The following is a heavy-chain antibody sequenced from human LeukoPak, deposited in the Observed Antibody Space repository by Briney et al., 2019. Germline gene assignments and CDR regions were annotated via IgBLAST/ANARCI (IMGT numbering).Heavy chain of an antibody. CDR3: ARTPGYSSGWYYAFDI. J-gene: IGHJ3*02. CDR2: IIPIFGTA. Sequence: SVKVSCKASGGTFSSYAISWVRQSPGQGLEWMGGIIPIFGTANYAQKFQGRVTMTRDTSISTAYMELSRLRSDDTAVYYCARTPGYSSGWYYAFDIWGQGTMVTVSS. V-gene: IGHV1-69*05. CDR1: GGTFSSYA. D-gene: IGHD6-19*01.